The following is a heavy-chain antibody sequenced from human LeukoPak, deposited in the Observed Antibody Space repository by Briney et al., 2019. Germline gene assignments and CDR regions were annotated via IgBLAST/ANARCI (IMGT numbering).Heavy chain of an antibody. CDR3: ARAYSTNYYMDV. Sequence: PSETLSLTCTVSGGSISSYYWSWIRQPPGKGLEWIGYIYYSGSTNYYPSLKSRVTISVDTSKNQFSLKLSSVTAADTAVYYCARAYSTNYYMDVWGKGTTVTVSS. CDR1: GGSISSYY. J-gene: IGHJ6*03. D-gene: IGHD6-13*01. V-gene: IGHV4-59*01. CDR2: IYYSGST.